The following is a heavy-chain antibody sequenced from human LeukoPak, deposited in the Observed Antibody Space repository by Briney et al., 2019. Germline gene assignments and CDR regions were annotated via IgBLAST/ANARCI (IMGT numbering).Heavy chain of an antibody. V-gene: IGHV3-30-3*01. Sequence: GGSLRLSCGASGFIFSSYAMHWVRQAPGKGLEWVAIISYDGNNISYVDYVKGRFTISRDSSKNTLYLQMHSLTTEDTAVYCCARGARGTNYYYYGMDVWGQGTTVTVSS. D-gene: IGHD3-10*01. J-gene: IGHJ6*02. CDR1: GFIFSSYA. CDR3: ARGARGTNYYYYGMDV. CDR2: ISYDGNNI.